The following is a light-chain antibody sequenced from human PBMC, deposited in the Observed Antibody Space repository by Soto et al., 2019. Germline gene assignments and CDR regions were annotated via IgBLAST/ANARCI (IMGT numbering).Light chain of an antibody. V-gene: IGKV3-20*01. CDR1: QSVSSSY. CDR3: QQYGGSAT. Sequence: DIVLTQSPGTLSVSPGERATLSCRASQSVSSSYLAWYQQRPGQAPRLLISGASSRATGIPDRFSGSGSGTDFTLTISRLDPEDFAVYYCQQYGGSATFGQGTKVDIK. J-gene: IGKJ1*01. CDR2: GAS.